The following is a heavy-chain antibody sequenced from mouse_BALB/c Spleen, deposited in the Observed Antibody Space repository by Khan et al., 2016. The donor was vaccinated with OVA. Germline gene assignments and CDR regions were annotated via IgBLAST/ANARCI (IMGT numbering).Heavy chain of an antibody. CDR3: ARVTLRLDY. Sequence: QVQLKESGPELVRPGVSVKISCTGSGYTFTDYGMHWVRQSPAKSLEWIGVITTYSGDTNYNQKFKGKATMTVDQSSSTAYMELARLTSEESAIYYCARVTLRLDYWGQGTSVTVSS. CDR1: GYTFTDYG. CDR2: ITTYSGDT. J-gene: IGHJ4*01. V-gene: IGHV1S137*01. D-gene: IGHD1-1*01.